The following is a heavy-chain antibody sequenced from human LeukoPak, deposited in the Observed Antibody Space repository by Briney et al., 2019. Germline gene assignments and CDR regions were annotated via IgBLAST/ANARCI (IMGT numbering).Heavy chain of an antibody. V-gene: IGHV1-2*02. CDR3: ARFGANGLGSHYSDMDV. J-gene: IGHJ6*03. D-gene: IGHD3-10*01. CDR1: GYTFTGYY. CDR2: INPNSGGT. Sequence: EASVKVSCKASGYTFTGYYMHWVRQAPGQGLEWMGWINPNSGGTNYAQKFQGRVTMTRDTSISTAYMELSRLRSDDTAVYYCARFGANGLGSHYSDMDVWGKGTTVTVSS.